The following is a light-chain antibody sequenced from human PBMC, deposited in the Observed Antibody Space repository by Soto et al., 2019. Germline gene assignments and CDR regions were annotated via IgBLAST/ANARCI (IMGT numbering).Light chain of an antibody. CDR2: EVS. V-gene: IGLV2-14*01. CDR3: SSFTTTSTLV. CDR1: ISDIGLYNY. J-gene: IGLJ1*01. Sequence: QSALTQPAAVSGSPGQSITISCTGTISDIGLYNYVSWYQQHPGKAPKLVIYEVSNRPSGVSDRFSGSKSDNTASLTISGLQAEDEANYYCSSFTTTSTLVFGAGTKVPVL.